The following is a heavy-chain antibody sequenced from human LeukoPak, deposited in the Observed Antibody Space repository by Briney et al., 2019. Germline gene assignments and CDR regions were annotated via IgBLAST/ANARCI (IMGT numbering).Heavy chain of an antibody. Sequence: ASVKVSCKVSGYTLTELSMHWVRQAPGKGLEWMGGFDPEDGETIYAQKFQGRVTMTTDTATSTAYMELRSLRSDDTAVYYCARDPAYSGSYSSVLDYWGQGTLVTVSS. CDR1: GYTLTELS. J-gene: IGHJ4*02. CDR2: FDPEDGET. V-gene: IGHV1-24*01. D-gene: IGHD1-26*01. CDR3: ARDPAYSGSYSSVLDY.